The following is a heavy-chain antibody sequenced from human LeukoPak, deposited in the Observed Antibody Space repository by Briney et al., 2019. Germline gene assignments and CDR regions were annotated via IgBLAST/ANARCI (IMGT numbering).Heavy chain of an antibody. CDR3: ARGSRVGAATKEAYHI. CDR1: GGSITSYY. V-gene: IGHV4-59*01. CDR2: VYYSGST. D-gene: IGHD2-15*01. Sequence: RSSETLSLTCTVSGGSITSYYWSWIRQPPGKGLEWIGYVYYSGSTNYNPSLKSRVTISVDTSKNQFSLKLSSVTAADTAVYFCARGSRVGAATKEAYHIWGQGTMVTVSS. J-gene: IGHJ3*02.